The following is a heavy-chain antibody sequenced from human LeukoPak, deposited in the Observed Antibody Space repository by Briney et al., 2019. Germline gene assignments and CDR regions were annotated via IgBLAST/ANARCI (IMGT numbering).Heavy chain of an antibody. CDR1: RFTFRSYA. Sequence: GGSLRLSCAASRFTFRSYAMSWVRQAPGKGLEWVSAISGSGGSTYYADSVKGRFTISRDNSKNTLYLQMNSLRAEDTAVYYCAKGRIAAAGTCYYMDVWGKGTTVTVSS. CDR3: AKGRIAAAGTCYYMDV. D-gene: IGHD6-13*01. CDR2: ISGSGGST. V-gene: IGHV3-23*01. J-gene: IGHJ6*03.